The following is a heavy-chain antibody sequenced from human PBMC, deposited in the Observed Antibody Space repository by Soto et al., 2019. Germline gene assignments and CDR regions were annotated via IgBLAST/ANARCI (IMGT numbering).Heavy chain of an antibody. CDR1: GFTFSRYW. CDR2: VNEDGTVK. V-gene: IGHV3-7*01. Sequence: EVQLVESGGGVVQPGGSLRLSCAASGFTFSRYWMTWVRQAPGKGLEWVANVNEDGTVKSYVDSVKGRFTISRDNAKNSLYLQINRLRAEDTAVYSSARDISLTAADISYDSLDIWGQGTMVTVSS. J-gene: IGHJ3*02. CDR3: ARDISLTAADISYDSLDI. D-gene: IGHD6-13*01.